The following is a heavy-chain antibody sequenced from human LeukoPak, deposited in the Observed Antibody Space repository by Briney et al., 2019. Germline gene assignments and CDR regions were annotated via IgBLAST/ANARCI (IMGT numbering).Heavy chain of an antibody. Sequence: PGGSLRLSCAASGFTFSTSSLNWVRQAPGKGLEWVSSITSTSGHIYYADSVQGRFTISRDNAKNSLFLQMNSLRADDTALYYCARDGGVVAGLPGAFNIWGQGTMVTVSP. V-gene: IGHV3-21*01. J-gene: IGHJ3*02. CDR1: GFTFSTSS. D-gene: IGHD2-15*01. CDR3: ARDGGVVAGLPGAFNI. CDR2: ITSTSGHI.